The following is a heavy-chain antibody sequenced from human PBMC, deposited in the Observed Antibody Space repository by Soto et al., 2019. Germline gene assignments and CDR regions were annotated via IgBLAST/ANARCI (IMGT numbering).Heavy chain of an antibody. V-gene: IGHV1-24*01. CDR1: GYTLTELS. Sequence: ASVKVSCKVSGYTLTELSMHWVRQAPGKGLEWMGGFDPEDGETIYAQKFQGRVTMTEDTSTDTAYMELSSLRSEDTAVYYCVTPPAYDFWSGYPLYYFDYWGQGTLVTVSS. CDR2: FDPEDGET. J-gene: IGHJ4*02. CDR3: VTPPAYDFWSGYPLYYFDY. D-gene: IGHD3-3*01.